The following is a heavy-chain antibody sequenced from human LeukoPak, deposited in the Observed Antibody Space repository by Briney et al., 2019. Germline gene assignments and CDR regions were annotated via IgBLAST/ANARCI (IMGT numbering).Heavy chain of an antibody. Sequence: GGSLRLSCAAPGFTFDDYGMSWVRQAPGKGLEWVSGINWNGGSTGYADSVKGRFTISRDNAKNSLYLQMNSLRAEDTALYYCARLHDFWSGTSYYFDYWGQGTLVTVSS. D-gene: IGHD3-3*01. CDR3: ARLHDFWSGTSYYFDY. V-gene: IGHV3-20*04. CDR2: INWNGGST. CDR1: GFTFDDYG. J-gene: IGHJ4*02.